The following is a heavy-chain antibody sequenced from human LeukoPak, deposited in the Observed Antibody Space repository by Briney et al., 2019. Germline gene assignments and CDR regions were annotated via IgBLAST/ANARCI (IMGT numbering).Heavy chain of an antibody. CDR3: AREPSSGGVDY. J-gene: IGHJ4*02. V-gene: IGHV4-59*01. CDR2: IYDSGST. D-gene: IGHD2-15*01. Sequence: ASETLSLTCTVSGGSISSYYWTWIRQPPGKGLEWIGYIYDSGSTNYNPSLKSRVTISVDTSKNQFSLKLSSVTAADTAVYYCAREPSSGGVDYWGQGTLVTVSS. CDR1: GGSISSYY.